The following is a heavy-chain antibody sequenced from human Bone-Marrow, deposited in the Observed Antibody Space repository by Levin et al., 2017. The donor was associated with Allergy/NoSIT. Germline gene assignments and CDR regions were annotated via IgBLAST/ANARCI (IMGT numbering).Heavy chain of an antibody. J-gene: IGHJ4*02. Sequence: SQTLSLTCTVSGYSISSGYYWGWIRQPPGKGLEWIGSIYHSGSTYYNPSLKSRVTISVDTSKNQFSLKLSSVTAADTAVYYCARSILAPGGIRYFDYWGQGTLVTVSS. D-gene: IGHD1-26*01. CDR2: IYHSGST. CDR1: GYSISSGYY. V-gene: IGHV4-38-2*02. CDR3: ARSILAPGGIRYFDY.